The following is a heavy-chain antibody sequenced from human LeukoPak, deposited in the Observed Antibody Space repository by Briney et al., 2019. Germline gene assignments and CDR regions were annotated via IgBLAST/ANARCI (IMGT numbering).Heavy chain of an antibody. V-gene: IGHV4-59*01. CDR2: IYYSGST. CDR1: GGSISSYY. CDR3: ARVPLMVYDNWFDP. D-gene: IGHD2-8*01. Sequence: SETLSLTCTVSGGSISSYYWSWIRQPPGKGLEWIGYIYYSGSTNYNPSLKSRVTISVDTSKNQFSLKLSSVTPADTAVYYCARVPLMVYDNWFDPWGQGTLVTVSS. J-gene: IGHJ5*02.